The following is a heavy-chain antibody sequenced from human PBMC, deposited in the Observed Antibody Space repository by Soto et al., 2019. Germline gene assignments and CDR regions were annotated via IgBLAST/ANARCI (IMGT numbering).Heavy chain of an antibody. V-gene: IGHV3-33*01. Sequence: QLVESGEGVVQPGRSLRLSCTATPSAFTFSDHGMHWVRQTPGKGLERLAVIWFDGIKRSYADSVKGRFTVSRHNSENTLYLRLNSLSDEDTGVYFCACSGRGDFTSMVRSFYYALDVWGQGTTVAVSS. CDR1: AFTFSDHG. J-gene: IGHJ6*02. D-gene: IGHD5-18*01. CDR3: ACSGRGDFTSMVRSFYYALDV. CDR2: IWFDGIKR.